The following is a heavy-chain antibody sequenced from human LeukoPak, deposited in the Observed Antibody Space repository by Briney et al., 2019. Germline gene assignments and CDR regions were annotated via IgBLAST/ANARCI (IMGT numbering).Heavy chain of an antibody. J-gene: IGHJ6*03. D-gene: IGHD4-11*01. Sequence: SETLSLTCAVYGGSFSSYYWSWIRQPPGKGLEWIGEINHSGSTNYNPSLKSRVTISVDTSKNQFSLNLTSVTAADTAVYYCISVKLRFYYMDVWGKGTTVTVSS. V-gene: IGHV4-34*01. CDR1: GGSFSSYY. CDR3: ISVKLRFYYMDV. CDR2: INHSGST.